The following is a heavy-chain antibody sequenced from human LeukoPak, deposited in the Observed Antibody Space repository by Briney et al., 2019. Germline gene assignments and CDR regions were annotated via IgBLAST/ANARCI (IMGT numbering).Heavy chain of an antibody. CDR1: GGSFSGYY. J-gene: IGHJ6*04. CDR2: INHSGST. Sequence: SETLSLTCAVYGGSFSGYYWSWIRQPPGKGLEWIGEINHSGSTNYNPSLKSRVTISVDTSKNQFSLKLSSVTAADAAVYYCARFRRIVATIGYYYYYGMDVWGNGTTVTVSS. V-gene: IGHV4-34*01. CDR3: ARFRRIVATIGYYYYYGMDV. D-gene: IGHD5-12*01.